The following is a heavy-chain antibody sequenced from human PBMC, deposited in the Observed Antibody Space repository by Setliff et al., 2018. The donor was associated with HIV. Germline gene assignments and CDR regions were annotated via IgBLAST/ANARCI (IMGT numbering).Heavy chain of an antibody. CDR2: IYTSGST. Sequence: SETLSLTCTVSGGSISSSSYYWGWIRQPPGKGLEWIGYIYTSGSTNYNPSLKSRVTISVDTSKNQFSLKLSSVTAADTAVYYCARGDTYYHDRSGYVKSALDAFDIWGRGTLVTVSS. V-gene: IGHV4-61*05. D-gene: IGHD3-22*01. CDR3: ARGDTYYHDRSGYVKSALDAFDI. J-gene: IGHJ3*02. CDR1: GGSISSSSYY.